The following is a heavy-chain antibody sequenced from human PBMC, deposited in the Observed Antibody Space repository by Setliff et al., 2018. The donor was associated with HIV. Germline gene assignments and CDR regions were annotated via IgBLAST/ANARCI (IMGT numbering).Heavy chain of an antibody. V-gene: IGHV1-2*06. Sequence: ASVKVSCKASGYSFSSYGIGWVRQAPGQGLEWMGRVNPNSGGTNYAQKFQGRVTMTRDTSISTAYMELSRLRSDDTAVYYCASKLYCTYGVCLDAFDIWGQGTTVTV. CDR1: GYSFSSYG. D-gene: IGHD2-8*01. J-gene: IGHJ3*02. CDR2: VNPNSGGT. CDR3: ASKLYCTYGVCLDAFDI.